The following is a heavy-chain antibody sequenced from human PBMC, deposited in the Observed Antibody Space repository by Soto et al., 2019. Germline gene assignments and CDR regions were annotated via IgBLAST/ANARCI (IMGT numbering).Heavy chain of an antibody. V-gene: IGHV4-34*01. CDR1: GGSFSGYY. CDR3: ARGKLVGGNFDY. J-gene: IGHJ4*02. Sequence: PSETLSLTCAVYGGSFSGYYWSWIRQPPGKGLEWIGEINHSGSTNYNPSLKSRVTISVDTSKNQFSLKLSSVTAADTAVYYCARGKLVGGNFDYWGQGTLVTVSS. CDR2: INHSGST. D-gene: IGHD1-26*01.